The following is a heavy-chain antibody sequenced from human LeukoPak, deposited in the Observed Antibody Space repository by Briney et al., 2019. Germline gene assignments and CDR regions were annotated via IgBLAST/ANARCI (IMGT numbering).Heavy chain of an antibody. Sequence: SEALSLTCTVSGGSISSYYWSWIRQPPGKGLEWIGYIYYSGSTNYNPSLKSRVTISVDTSKNQFSLKLSSVIAADTAVYYCARYTRRFQSSYFDYWGQGTLVTVSS. CDR1: GGSISSYY. D-gene: IGHD3-3*01. CDR3: ARYTRRFQSSYFDY. J-gene: IGHJ4*02. V-gene: IGHV4-59*01. CDR2: IYYSGST.